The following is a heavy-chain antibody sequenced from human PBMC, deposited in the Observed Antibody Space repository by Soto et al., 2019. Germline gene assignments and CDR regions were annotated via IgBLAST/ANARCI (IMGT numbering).Heavy chain of an antibody. CDR3: AREGDSSSWSYYYYGMDV. V-gene: IGHV1-18*01. CDR2: ISAYNGNT. D-gene: IGHD6-13*01. CDR1: GYTFTSYG. Sequence: ASVKVSCKASGYTFTSYGISWVRQAPGQGLEWMGWISAYNGNTNYAQKLQGRVTMTTDTSTSTAYMELRSLRSDDTAVYYCAREGDSSSWSYYYYGMDVWGQETTVTVSS. J-gene: IGHJ6*02.